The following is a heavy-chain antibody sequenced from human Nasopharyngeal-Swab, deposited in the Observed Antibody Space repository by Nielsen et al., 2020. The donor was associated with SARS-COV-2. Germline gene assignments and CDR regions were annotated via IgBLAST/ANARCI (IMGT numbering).Heavy chain of an antibody. D-gene: IGHD2-8*01. J-gene: IGHJ6*02. Sequence: SGPTLVKPTQTLTLTCTFSGFSLSTSGVGVGWIRQPPGKALEWLALIYWDDDKRYSPSLKSRLTITKDTSKNQLVLTMTNMDPVDTPTYYCAHRLPLYDGMDVWGQGTTVTVSS. CDR2: IYWDDDK. CDR1: GFSLSTSGVG. CDR3: AHRLPLYDGMDV. V-gene: IGHV2-5*02.